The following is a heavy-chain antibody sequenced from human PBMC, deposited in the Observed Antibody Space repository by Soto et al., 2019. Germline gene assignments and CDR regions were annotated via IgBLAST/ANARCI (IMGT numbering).Heavy chain of an antibody. J-gene: IGHJ4*02. Sequence: GGSLRLSCAASGFTFSSYCMSWVRQAPGKGLEWVANIKQDGSEKYYVDSVKGRFTISRDNAKNSLYLQMNSLRAEDTAVYYCASSPYCSGGSCYWYVYWGQGTLVTVSS. CDR1: GFTFSSYC. CDR2: IKQDGSEK. D-gene: IGHD2-15*01. V-gene: IGHV3-7*01. CDR3: ASSPYCSGGSCYWYVY.